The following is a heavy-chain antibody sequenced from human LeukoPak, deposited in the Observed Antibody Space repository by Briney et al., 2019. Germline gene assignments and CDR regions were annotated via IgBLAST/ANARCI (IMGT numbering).Heavy chain of an antibody. V-gene: IGHV4-4*07. Sequence: SETLSLTCTVSGGSISTYIWSWIRQTAGKGLEWIGRISDSGSTRYNPSLKSRVTISVDTSKNQVSLKLTSVTAADTAVYYCARTEESGYNYGYFGYYYYMDVWGKGTTVTVSS. CDR3: ARTEESGYNYGYFGYYYYMDV. CDR2: ISDSGST. J-gene: IGHJ6*03. D-gene: IGHD5-18*01. CDR1: GGSISTYI.